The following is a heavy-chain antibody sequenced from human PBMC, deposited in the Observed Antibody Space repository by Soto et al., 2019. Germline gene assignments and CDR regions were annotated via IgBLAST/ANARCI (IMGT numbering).Heavy chain of an antibody. D-gene: IGHD1-20*01. J-gene: IGHJ4*02. CDR2: VNPNNGDT. V-gene: IGHV1-8*01. CDR1: GYTFSNYD. Sequence: QVQLVQSGAELKKPGASVKVSCKASGYTFSNYDMNWVRQATGQGPEWIGWVNPNNGDTGYAQKFHGRVTLTTDISTPTAYMELTSLRPEDTAIYYCAIVTITVSAIDFDYWGQGTLLSVSS. CDR3: AIVTITVSAIDFDY.